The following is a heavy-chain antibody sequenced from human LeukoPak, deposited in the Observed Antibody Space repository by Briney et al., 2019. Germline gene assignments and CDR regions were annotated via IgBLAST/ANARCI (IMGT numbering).Heavy chain of an antibody. CDR3: ARVGGSGRFDYFDY. CDR2: IYYSGST. Sequence: SETLSLTCTVSGGSISSYYWSWIRQPPGKGLEWIGYIYYSGSTNYNPSLKSRVTISVDTSKNQFSLKLSSVTAADTAVYYCARVGGSGRFDYFDYWGQGTLVTVSS. V-gene: IGHV4-59*01. D-gene: IGHD3-10*01. CDR1: GGSISSYY. J-gene: IGHJ4*02.